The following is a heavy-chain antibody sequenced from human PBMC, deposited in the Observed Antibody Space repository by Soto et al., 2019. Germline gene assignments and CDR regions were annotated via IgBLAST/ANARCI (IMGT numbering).Heavy chain of an antibody. V-gene: IGHV1-18*01. CDR3: AIHTSSCPFDY. CDR2: SSTNNGKT. Sequence: QVQLVQSGAEVKKPGASVKVSCKASGYTFTSYGISWVRQAPGQGPEWMGWSSTNNGKTNYAQKIRRRVTMTTDTPTSTAYMQLRSLRSDDTAVYYCAIHTSSCPFDYWGQGTLVTVSS. J-gene: IGHJ4*02. D-gene: IGHD6-13*01. CDR1: GYTFTSYG.